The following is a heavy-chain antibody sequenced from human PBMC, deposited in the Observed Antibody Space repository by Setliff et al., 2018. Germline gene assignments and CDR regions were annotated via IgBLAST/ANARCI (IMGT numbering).Heavy chain of an antibody. CDR1: GYSFTRYW. CDR3: AADFPGGAFPFDY. CDR2: IYPGDSDT. V-gene: IGHV5-51*01. J-gene: IGHJ4*02. Sequence: GESLKISCKGSGYSFTRYWIVWVRQMPGKGLEWMGIIYPGDSDTRYSPSFQGQVTISADKSISTAYLQWSSLKASDTAVYYCAADFPGGAFPFDYLGQGTMVTVSS. D-gene: IGHD2-8*02.